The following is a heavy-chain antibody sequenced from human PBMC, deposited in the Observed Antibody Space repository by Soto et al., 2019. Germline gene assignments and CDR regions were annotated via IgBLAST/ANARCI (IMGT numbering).Heavy chain of an antibody. J-gene: IGHJ6*02. Sequence: GDSVKVSCKASGYTFTNYGISWVRQAPGQGLEWMGWISPYNDNTNYAQKLQGRVTMTTDTSTSTAYMDLRSLRSDDTAVYYCARDSSGWTPGYYYYGMDVWGQGTTVTVSS. D-gene: IGHD6-19*01. CDR3: ARDSSGWTPGYYYYGMDV. V-gene: IGHV1-18*01. CDR2: ISPYNDNT. CDR1: GYTFTNYG.